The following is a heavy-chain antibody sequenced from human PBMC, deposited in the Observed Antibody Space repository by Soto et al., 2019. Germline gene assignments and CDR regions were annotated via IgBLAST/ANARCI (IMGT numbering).Heavy chain of an antibody. V-gene: IGHV3-15*07. Sequence: EVQLVESGGGLVKPGGSLRLSCAASGFTFSEAWMNWVRQAPGKGLEWVGRIKSKAAGGTTDYVAPVKGRFTISRDDSTITLFLQMNSLKTEDTAVYYCTTDSPVAGGGPLWGQGTLVTVSS. J-gene: IGHJ4*02. CDR1: GFTFSEAW. CDR3: TTDSPVAGGGPL. CDR2: IKSKAAGGTT. D-gene: IGHD6-19*01.